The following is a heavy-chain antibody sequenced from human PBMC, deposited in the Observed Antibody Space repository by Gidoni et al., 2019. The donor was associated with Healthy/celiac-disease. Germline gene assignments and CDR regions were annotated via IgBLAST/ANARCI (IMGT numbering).Heavy chain of an antibody. D-gene: IGHD1-26*01. J-gene: IGHJ4*02. CDR3: VISPDSGSFRFDY. CDR1: GFTFSSYA. Sequence: EVQLVESGGGLVQPGGSLRLPCSASGFTFSSYAMHWVRQAPGKGLEYVSAISSNGGSTYYADSVKGRFTISRDNSKNTLYLQMSSLRAEDTAVYYCVISPDSGSFRFDYWGQGTLVTVSS. V-gene: IGHV3-64D*06. CDR2: ISSNGGST.